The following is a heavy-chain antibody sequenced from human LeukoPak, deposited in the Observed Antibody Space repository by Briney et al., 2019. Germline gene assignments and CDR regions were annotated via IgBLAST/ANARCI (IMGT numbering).Heavy chain of an antibody. CDR1: GFTFSSYA. Sequence: PAGGSLRLSCGASGFTFSSYAMSWVRQAPGKGLEWVSLISASGEKTYYADSVKGRFTISRDNSDNTLYLQMNSLRAEDTAVFYCAKDRSLDGGNTNGYFDFWGQGTLVTVSS. CDR2: ISASGEKT. J-gene: IGHJ4*02. V-gene: IGHV3-23*01. CDR3: AKDRSLDGGNTNGYFDF. D-gene: IGHD4-23*01.